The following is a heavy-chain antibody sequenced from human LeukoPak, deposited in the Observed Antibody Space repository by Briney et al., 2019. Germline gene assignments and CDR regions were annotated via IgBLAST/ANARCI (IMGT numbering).Heavy chain of an antibody. J-gene: IGHJ4*02. Sequence: SVKVSCKXSGGTFSSYAISWVRQAPGQGLEWMGGIIPIFGTANYSQKFQGRVTITTDESTSTAYMELSSLRSEDTAVYYCARGRDGYNYFGIYYFDYWGQGTLVTVSS. V-gene: IGHV1-69*05. CDR1: GGTFSSYA. CDR3: ARGRDGYNYFGIYYFDY. D-gene: IGHD5-24*01. CDR2: IIPIFGTA.